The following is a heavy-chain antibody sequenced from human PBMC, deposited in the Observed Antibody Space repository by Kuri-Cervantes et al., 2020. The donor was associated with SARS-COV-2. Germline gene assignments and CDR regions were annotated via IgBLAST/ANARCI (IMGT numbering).Heavy chain of an antibody. Sequence: SETLSLTCAAYGGSFSGYYWSWIRQPPGKGLEWIGEINHSGSTNYNPSLKSRVTISVDTSKNQFSLKLSSVTAADTAVYYCARDPNANHNNWFDPWGQGTLVTVSS. CDR1: GGSFSGYY. CDR3: ARDPNANHNNWFDP. D-gene: IGHD4/OR15-4a*01. CDR2: INHSGST. V-gene: IGHV4-34*01. J-gene: IGHJ5*02.